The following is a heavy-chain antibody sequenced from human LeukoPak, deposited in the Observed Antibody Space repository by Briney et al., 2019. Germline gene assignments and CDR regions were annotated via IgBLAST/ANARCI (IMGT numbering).Heavy chain of an antibody. J-gene: IGHJ5*02. D-gene: IGHD2-2*01. CDR2: IYHSGSA. CDR1: GYSINSGYQ. Sequence: PSETLSLTCAVSGYSINSGYQWAWIRQSPGKGLEWIGSIYHSGSAHYNPSLKSRVTISVETSKNQFSLKMYSVTAADTAVYYCARDPRWLTPDCTSTSCYENYFDPWGQGTPVTVSS. CDR3: ARDPRWLTPDCTSTSCYENYFDP. V-gene: IGHV4-38-2*02.